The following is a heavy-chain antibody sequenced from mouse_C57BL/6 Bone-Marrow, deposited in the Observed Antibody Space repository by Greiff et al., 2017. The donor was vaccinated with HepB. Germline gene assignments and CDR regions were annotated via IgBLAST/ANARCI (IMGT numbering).Heavy chain of an antibody. CDR1: GFTFSDYG. CDR3: ARGWLLLVAY. V-gene: IGHV5-17*01. CDR2: ISSGSSTI. J-gene: IGHJ3*01. D-gene: IGHD2-3*01. Sequence: EVKVVESGGGLVKPGGSLKLSCAASGFTFSDYGMHWVRQAPEKGLEWVAYISSGSSTIYYADTVKGRFTISRDNAKNTLFLQMTSLRSEDTAMYYCARGWLLLVAYWGQGTLVTVSA.